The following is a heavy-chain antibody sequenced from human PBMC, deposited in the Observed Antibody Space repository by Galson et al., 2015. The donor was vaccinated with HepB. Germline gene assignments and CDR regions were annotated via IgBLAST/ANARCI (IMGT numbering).Heavy chain of an antibody. D-gene: IGHD6-6*01. CDR1: GFTFSSYS. CDR2: ISSSSSTI. V-gene: IGHV3-48*01. J-gene: IGHJ4*02. Sequence: SLRLSCAASGFTFSSYSMNWVRQAPGKGLEWVSYISSSSSTIYYADSVKGRFTISRDNAKTSLYLQMNSLRAEDTAVYYCARVFFSAARQSSLDYWGQGTLVTVSS. CDR3: ARVFFSAARQSSLDY.